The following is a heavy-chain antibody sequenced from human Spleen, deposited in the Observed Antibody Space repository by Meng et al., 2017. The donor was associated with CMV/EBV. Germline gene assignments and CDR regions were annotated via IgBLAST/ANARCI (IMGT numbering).Heavy chain of an antibody. CDR3: AKDSLNSGSWAYYFDC. V-gene: IGHV3-30*02. Sequence: GFTFSRDRMHWVRQAPGKGMEWVACIRYDGSNKYYADSVKGRFTIYRDNSKNTLYLQMNSLRPEDTAVYYCAKDSLNSGSWAYYFDCWGQGTLVTVSS. J-gene: IGHJ4*02. D-gene: IGHD1-26*01. CDR1: GFTFSRDR. CDR2: IRYDGSNK.